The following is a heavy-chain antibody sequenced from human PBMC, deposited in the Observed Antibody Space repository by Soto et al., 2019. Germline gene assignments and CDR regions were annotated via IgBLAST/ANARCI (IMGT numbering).Heavy chain of an antibody. V-gene: IGHV3-30*18. D-gene: IGHD6-19*01. J-gene: IGHJ4*01. CDR2: VSRDGSQT. CDR3: AKAIAVAGTGQFDH. Sequence: GGSLRLSCTASGLTFNTYGMHWVRQAPGKGLEWVTLVSRDGSQTYYADSVKGRFTISRDNSKRSLYLQMNSLRPDDTAVYYCAKAIAVAGTGQFDHWGHGTLVTVSS. CDR1: GLTFNTYG.